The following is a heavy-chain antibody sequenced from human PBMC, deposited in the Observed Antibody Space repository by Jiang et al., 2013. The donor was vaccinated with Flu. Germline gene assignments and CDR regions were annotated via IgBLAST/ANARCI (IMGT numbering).Heavy chain of an antibody. CDR2: IYPGESDT. D-gene: IGHD2-2*01. Sequence: GAEVKKPGESRKISCKGSGYSFTTYWIAWVRQMPGKGLEWMGTIYPGESDTRYSPSFQGQVTISADKSISTAYLQWSSLKASDTAMYYCARQYCSSTTCPYFYHGMDVWGKGTTVTVSS. CDR1: GYSFTTYW. CDR3: ARQYCSSTTCPYFYHGMDV. V-gene: IGHV5-51*01. J-gene: IGHJ6*04.